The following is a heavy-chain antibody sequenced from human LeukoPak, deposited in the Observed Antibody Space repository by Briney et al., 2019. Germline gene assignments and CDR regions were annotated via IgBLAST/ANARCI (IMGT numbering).Heavy chain of an antibody. CDR2: IYYSENT. CDR1: GRSNSILY. V-gene: IGHV4-59*11. D-gene: IGHD6-19*01. Sequence: SDTLSLTCTVSGRSNSILYWIWLPHPPGKALVGSGYIYYSENTNYNPSLKSRVTISVDPSKNQFSLKLSSVTAADTAVYYCAREGVAVAGTRNPEYNYYYYMDVWGKGTTVTVSS. CDR3: AREGVAVAGTRNPEYNYYYYMDV. J-gene: IGHJ6*03.